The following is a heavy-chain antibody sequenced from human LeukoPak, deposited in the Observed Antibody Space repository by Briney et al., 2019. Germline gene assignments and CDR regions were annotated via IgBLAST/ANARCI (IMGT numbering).Heavy chain of an antibody. CDR1: GYSISSGYY. D-gene: IGHD2-2*01. V-gene: IGHV4-38-2*02. J-gene: IGHJ5*02. CDR3: ARAPAYCSSTSCYGNWFDP. Sequence: PSETLSLTCTVSGYSISSGYYWGWIRQPPGKGLEWIGCIYHSGSTYYNPSLKSRVTISVDTSKNQFSLKLSSVTAADTAVYYCARAPAYCSSTSCYGNWFDPWGQGTLVTVSS. CDR2: IYHSGST.